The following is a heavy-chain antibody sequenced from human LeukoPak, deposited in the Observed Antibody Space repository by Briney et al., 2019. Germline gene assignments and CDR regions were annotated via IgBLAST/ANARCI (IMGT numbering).Heavy chain of an antibody. CDR3: AKDLDYTTYGYYFDY. V-gene: IGHV1-2*02. D-gene: IGHD4-11*01. CDR1: RYTFTGYY. Sequence: GASVKVSCKASRYTFTGYYMHWVRQAPGQGLEWMGWINPNSGDTHYAQNFQGRVTMTGDTSISTAYMELSSLRADDTAVYYCAKDLDYTTYGYYFDYWGQGTLVTVSS. CDR2: INPNSGDT. J-gene: IGHJ4*02.